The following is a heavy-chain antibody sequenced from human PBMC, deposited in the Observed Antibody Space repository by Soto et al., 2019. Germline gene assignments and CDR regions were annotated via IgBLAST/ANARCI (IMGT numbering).Heavy chain of an antibody. CDR1: GFTFSSYG. CDR3: ARDFSGSYSLFDI. D-gene: IGHD1-26*01. J-gene: IGHJ3*02. Sequence: GGSLRLSRAASGFTFSSYGMHWVRQAPGKGLEWVSYISSSSSYTNYADSVKGRFTISRDNAKNSLYLQMNSLRAEDTAVYYCARDFSGSYSLFDIWGQGTMVTVSS. V-gene: IGHV3-21*05. CDR2: ISSSSSYT.